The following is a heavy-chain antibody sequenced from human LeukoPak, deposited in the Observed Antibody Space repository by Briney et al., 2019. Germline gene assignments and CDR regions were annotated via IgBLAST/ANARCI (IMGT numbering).Heavy chain of an antibody. D-gene: IGHD3-10*01. J-gene: IGHJ3*02. CDR2: ILSDSRTM. Sequence: PAGSLRLSCAASEFTFSSYAMQWVRQAPGKGLEWVSNILSDSRTMDYADSVKGRFSISTDSAKNSLFLQMNSLRDEDTAVYYCARDNLWAFDIWGQGTMVTVSS. CDR1: EFTFSSYA. CDR3: ARDNLWAFDI. V-gene: IGHV3-48*02.